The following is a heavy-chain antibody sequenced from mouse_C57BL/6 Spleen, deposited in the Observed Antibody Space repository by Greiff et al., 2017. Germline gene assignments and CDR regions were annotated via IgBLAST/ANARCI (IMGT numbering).Heavy chain of an antibody. J-gene: IGHJ4*01. CDR3: ANYYSNYVDYAMDY. D-gene: IGHD2-5*01. V-gene: IGHV1-26*01. CDR1: GYTFTDYY. CDR2: INPNNGGP. Sequence: EVQLQQSGPELVKPGASVKISCKASGYTFTDYYMNWVKQSHGTSLEWIGDINPNNGGPSYNQKFKGKATLTVEKASSTAYMELRSLTSEDSAVYYCANYYSNYVDYAMDYWGQGTSVTVSS.